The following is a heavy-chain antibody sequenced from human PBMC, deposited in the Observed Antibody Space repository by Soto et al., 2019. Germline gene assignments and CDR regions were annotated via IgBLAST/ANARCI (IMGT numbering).Heavy chain of an antibody. V-gene: IGHV6-1*01. Sequence: PSQTLSLTCAISGDSVSSNSAAWNWIRQSPSRGLEWLGRTYYRSKWYNDYAVSVKSRITINPDTSKNQFSLQLNSVTPEDTAVYYCASALYCSGGSCSFDPWGQGTLVTVSS. CDR1: GDSVSSNSAA. CDR2: TYYRSKWYN. D-gene: IGHD2-15*01. J-gene: IGHJ5*02. CDR3: ASALYCSGGSCSFDP.